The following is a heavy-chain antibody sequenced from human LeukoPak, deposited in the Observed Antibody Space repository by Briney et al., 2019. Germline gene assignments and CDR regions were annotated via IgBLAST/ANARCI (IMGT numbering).Heavy chain of an antibody. CDR3: ARVESGNSGLD. Sequence: GGSLRLSCAASGFTFSSYAMSWVRQAPGKGLEWVSAISGSGGSTYYADSVKGRFTISRDNSKNTLYLQMNSLRAEDTAVYYCARVESGNSGLDWGQGTLVTVSS. V-gene: IGHV3-23*01. CDR2: ISGSGGST. J-gene: IGHJ4*02. D-gene: IGHD4-23*01. CDR1: GFTFSSYA.